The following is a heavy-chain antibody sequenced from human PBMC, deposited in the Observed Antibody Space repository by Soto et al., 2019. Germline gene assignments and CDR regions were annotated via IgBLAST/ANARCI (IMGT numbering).Heavy chain of an antibody. CDR1: GYTFTGYY. D-gene: IGHD6-13*01. CDR2: INPNSGGT. V-gene: IGHV1-2*04. J-gene: IGHJ6*02. Sequence: GASVKVSCKASGYTFTGYYMHWVRQAPGQGLEWMGWINPNSGGTNYAQKFQGWVTMTRDTSISTAYMELSRLRSDDTAVYYCARAGPSSWYKVTTATPYYYYGMDVWGQGTTVTVSS. CDR3: ARAGPSSWYKVTTATPYYYYGMDV.